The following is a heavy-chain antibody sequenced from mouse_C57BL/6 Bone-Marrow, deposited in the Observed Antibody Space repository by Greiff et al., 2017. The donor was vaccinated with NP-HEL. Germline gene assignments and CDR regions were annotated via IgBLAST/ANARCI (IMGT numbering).Heavy chain of an antibody. V-gene: IGHV1-62-2*01. J-gene: IGHJ4*01. CDR3: ARHVHYYGSSYGDAMDY. D-gene: IGHD1-1*01. Sequence: QVQLQQSGAELVKPGASVKLSCKASGYTFTEYTIHWVKQRSGQGLEWIGWFYPGSGSIKYNEKFKDKATLTADKSSSTVYMELSRLTSEDSAVYFCARHVHYYGSSYGDAMDYWGQGTSVTVSS. CDR1: GYTFTEYT. CDR2: FYPGSGSI.